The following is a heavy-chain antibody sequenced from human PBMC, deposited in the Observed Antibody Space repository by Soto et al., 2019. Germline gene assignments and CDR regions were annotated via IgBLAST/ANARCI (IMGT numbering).Heavy chain of an antibody. CDR3: ARAYSGYDSQMNPFDY. V-gene: IGHV3-30-3*01. J-gene: IGHJ4*02. CDR1: GFTFSSYA. D-gene: IGHD5-12*01. CDR2: ISYDGSNK. Sequence: QVQLVESGGGVVQXGRSLRLSCAASGFTFSSYAMHWVRQAPGKGLEWVAVISYDGSNKYYADSVKGRFTISRDNSKNTLYLQMNSLRAEDTAVYYCARAYSGYDSQMNPFDYWGQGTLVTVSS.